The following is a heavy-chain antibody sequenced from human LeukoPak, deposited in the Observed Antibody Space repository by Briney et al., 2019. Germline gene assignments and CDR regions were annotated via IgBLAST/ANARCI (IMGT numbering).Heavy chain of an antibody. Sequence: GGSLRLSCAASGFTFNNYGMHWVRQAPGKGLEWLAFIWFDESNKFYAASVKGRFTFSRDNSKNTLYLQMNSLRAEDTAVYYCARDCVYCTRATCSSHLPEPPSLDYWGQGTLVTVSS. CDR3: ARDCVYCTRATCSSHLPEPPSLDY. V-gene: IGHV3-33*01. CDR2: IWFDESNK. CDR1: GFTFNNYG. D-gene: IGHD2-2*01. J-gene: IGHJ4*02.